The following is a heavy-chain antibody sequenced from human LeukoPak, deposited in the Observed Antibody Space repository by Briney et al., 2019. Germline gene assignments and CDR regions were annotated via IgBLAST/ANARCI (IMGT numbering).Heavy chain of an antibody. J-gene: IGHJ4*02. CDR1: GFTFSSNV. V-gene: IGHV3-23*01. D-gene: IGHD5-24*01. CDR3: ASARDGYFDY. Sequence: GGSRRLSCAASGFTFSSNVMIWVRQAPGKGLEWVSSIPASGGSTYYADSVKGRFTISRDNAKNSLYLQMNSLRAEDMAVYYCASARDGYFDYWGQGTLVTVSS. CDR2: IPASGGST.